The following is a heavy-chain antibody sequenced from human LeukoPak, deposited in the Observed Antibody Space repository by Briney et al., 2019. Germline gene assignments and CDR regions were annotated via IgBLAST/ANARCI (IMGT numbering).Heavy chain of an antibody. V-gene: IGHV4-59*08. Sequence: TSETLSLTCTVYGDSVSRYHWTWHRQPPGKGLEYIGYIYSTGNTNYNPSLKSRLTISVDTSKNQFSLKLNSVTAADTAVYYCGRRFDSWGQGTLVTVSS. CDR3: GRRFDS. CDR2: IYSTGNT. CDR1: GDSVSRYH. J-gene: IGHJ4*02.